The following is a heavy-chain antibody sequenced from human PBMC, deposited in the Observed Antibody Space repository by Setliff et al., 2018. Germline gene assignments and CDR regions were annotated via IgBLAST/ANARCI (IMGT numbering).Heavy chain of an antibody. V-gene: IGHV3-74*01. CDR3: ARHLARGMQIFGVAPRFGY. CDR1: GFSFSNYW. D-gene: IGHD3-3*01. CDR2: INSDGSST. J-gene: IGHJ4*02. Sequence: PGGSLRLSCAASGFSFSNYWMHWVRQAPGKGLVWVSRINSDGSSTNYADSVEGRFTVSRDNANNSLYLQMDSLKAEDTAVYYCARHLARGMQIFGVAPRFGYWGQGTLVTV.